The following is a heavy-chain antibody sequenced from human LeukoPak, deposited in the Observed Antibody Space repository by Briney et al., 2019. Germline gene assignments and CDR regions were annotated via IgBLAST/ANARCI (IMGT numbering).Heavy chain of an antibody. CDR3: ARDYPGGDMDV. D-gene: IGHD3-10*01. V-gene: IGHV4-39*07. CDR1: GGSISSSSYY. Sequence: SETLSLTCTVSGGSISSSSYYWGWIRQPPGKGLEWIGSIYYSGSTYYNPSLKSRVTISVDTSKNQFSLKLSSVTAADTAVYYCARDYPGGDMDVWGKGTTVTVSS. J-gene: IGHJ6*03. CDR2: IYYSGST.